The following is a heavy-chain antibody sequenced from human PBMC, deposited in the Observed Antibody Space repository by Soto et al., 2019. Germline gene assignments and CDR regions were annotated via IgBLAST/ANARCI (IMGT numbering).Heavy chain of an antibody. D-gene: IGHD3-10*01. CDR2: IKHSGST. CDR3: ARTMLRDRYYYGMDV. CDR1: GGSFSGYY. Sequence: SETLSLTCAVYGGSFSGYYWSWSRQPPGKGLEWIGEIKHSGSTNYIPSLKARGTISVDTAKNQFALTLRSATAADTAAYYCARTMLRDRYYYGMDVWGQGTTVTVSS. J-gene: IGHJ6*02. V-gene: IGHV4-34*01.